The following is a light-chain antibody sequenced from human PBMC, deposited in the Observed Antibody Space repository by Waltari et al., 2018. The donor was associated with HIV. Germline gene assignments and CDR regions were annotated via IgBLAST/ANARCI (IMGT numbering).Light chain of an antibody. CDR3: QSYDSSLSGSV. Sequence: QSVLTQPPSVSVAPGQRVTISCPGSSPNIGAGYDVNWYQQLPGTAPKLLIYGNSNRPSGVPDRFSGSKSGTSASLAITGLQAEDEADYYCQSYDSSLSGSVFGGGTKLTVL. CDR1: SPNIGAGYD. J-gene: IGLJ3*02. V-gene: IGLV1-40*01. CDR2: GNS.